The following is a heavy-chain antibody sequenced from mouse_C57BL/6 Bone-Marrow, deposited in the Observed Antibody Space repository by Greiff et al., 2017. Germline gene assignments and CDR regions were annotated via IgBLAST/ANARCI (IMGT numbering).Heavy chain of an antibody. D-gene: IGHD1-1*01. J-gene: IGHJ2*01. CDR1: GFNIKDYY. CDR3: TRSLIYYGTNY. CDR2: IDPEDGET. V-gene: IGHV14-2*01. Sequence: VQLQQSGAELVKPGASVKLSCTASGFNIKDYYIHWVKQRTEQGLEWIGRIDPEDGETKYAPKFQDKATITADTSTQTAYLQLSSLTSEDTAVYYCTRSLIYYGTNYWGQGTTRTVSS.